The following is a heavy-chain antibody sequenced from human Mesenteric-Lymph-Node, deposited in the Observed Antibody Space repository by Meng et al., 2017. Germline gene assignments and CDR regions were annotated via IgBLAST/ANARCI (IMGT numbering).Heavy chain of an antibody. CDR3: ARHPMVRGSMDV. CDR2: INPNSGGT. J-gene: IGHJ6*02. D-gene: IGHD3-10*01. V-gene: IGHV1-2*05. Sequence: ASVKVSCKASGYTFTGYYMHWVRQAPGQGLEWMGRINPNSGGTNYAQKFQGRVTMTRDTSISTAYMELSRLRSDDTDVYYCARHPMVRGSMDVWGQGTTVTVSS. CDR1: GYTFTGYY.